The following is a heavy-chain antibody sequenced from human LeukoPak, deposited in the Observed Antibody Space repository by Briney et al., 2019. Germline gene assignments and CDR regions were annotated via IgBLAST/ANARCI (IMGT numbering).Heavy chain of an antibody. CDR2: INHSGST. J-gene: IGHJ4*02. D-gene: IGHD1-26*01. CDR3: ARALKGATGRPPVRSVREYYFDY. CDR1: GGSISSGGYY. V-gene: IGHV4-31*03. Sequence: PSQTLSLTCTVSGGSISSGGYYWSWIRQPPGKGLEWIGEINHSGSTNYNPSLKSRVTISVDTSKNQFSLKLSSVTAADTAVYYCARALKGATGRPPVRSVREYYFDYWGQGTLVTVSS.